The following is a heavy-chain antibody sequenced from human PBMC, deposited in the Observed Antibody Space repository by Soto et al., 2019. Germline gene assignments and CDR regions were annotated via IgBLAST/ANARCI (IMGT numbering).Heavy chain of an antibody. CDR2: MNPNSGNT. V-gene: IGHV1-8*01. D-gene: IGHD1-26*01. J-gene: IGHJ6*02. CDR3: ARGGWSYWYYSYGMDV. Sequence: ASVKVSCKASGYTFTSYDMNWLRQATGQGLERMGWMNPNSGNTGYAQKFQGRVTMTRNTSISTAYMELSSLRSEDTAVYYCARGGWSYWYYSYGMDVWGQGTTVTVSS. CDR1: GYTFTSYD.